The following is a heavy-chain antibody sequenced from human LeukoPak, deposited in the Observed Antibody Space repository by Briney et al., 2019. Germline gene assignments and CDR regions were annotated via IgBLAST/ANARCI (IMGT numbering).Heavy chain of an antibody. D-gene: IGHD1-1*01. CDR2: ISSSSSYI. CDR1: GFTFSNAW. J-gene: IGHJ4*02. CDR3: ARVGTDYFDY. V-gene: IGHV3-21*01. Sequence: GGSLRLSCAASGFTFSNAWMSWVRQAPGKGLEWVSSISSSSSYIYYADSVKGRFTISRDNAKNSLYLQMNSLRAEDTAVYYCARVGTDYFDYRGQGTLVTVSS.